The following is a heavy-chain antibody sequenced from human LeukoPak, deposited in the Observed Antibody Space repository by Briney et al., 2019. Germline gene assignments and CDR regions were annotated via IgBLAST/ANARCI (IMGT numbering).Heavy chain of an antibody. CDR1: GFTFSSYA. D-gene: IGHD2-15*01. V-gene: IGHV3-23*01. Sequence: PGGSLRLSCAASGFTFSSYAMSWVRQAPGKGLEWVSAISGSGGSTYYADSVKGRFTISRDNSKNTLYLQMNSLRAEDTAVYYCAKSMNWGVVVANFDYWGQGTLVTVSS. J-gene: IGHJ4*02. CDR3: AKSMNWGVVVANFDY. CDR2: ISGSGGST.